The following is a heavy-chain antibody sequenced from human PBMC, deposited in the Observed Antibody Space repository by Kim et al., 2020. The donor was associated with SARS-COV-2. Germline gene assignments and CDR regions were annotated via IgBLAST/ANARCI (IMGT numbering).Heavy chain of an antibody. CDR1: GFTFSSYA. Sequence: GGSLRLSCAASGFTFSSYAMSWVRQAPGKGLEWVSAISGSGGSTYYADSVRGRFTISRDNSKNTLYLQMNSLRAEDTAVYYCAKDQIYGYYGSGSYDLSVIEAFDYWGQGTLVTVSS. CDR3: AKDQIYGYYGSGSYDLSVIEAFDY. D-gene: IGHD3-10*01. CDR2: ISGSGGST. J-gene: IGHJ4*02. V-gene: IGHV3-23*01.